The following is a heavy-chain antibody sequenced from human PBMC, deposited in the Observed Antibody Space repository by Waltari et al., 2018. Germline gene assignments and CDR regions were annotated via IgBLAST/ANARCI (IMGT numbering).Heavy chain of an antibody. J-gene: IGHJ3*02. D-gene: IGHD5-18*01. CDR1: GGSFSGYY. V-gene: IGHV4-34*01. Sequence: QVQLQQWGAGLLKPSETLSLTCAVYGGSFSGYYWSWIRQPPGKGLEWIGEINHSGSTNYNPSLKSRVTISVDTSKNQFSLKLSSVTAADTAVYYCARGGYSYGYRDDAFDIWGQGTMVTVSS. CDR2: INHSGST. CDR3: ARGGYSYGYRDDAFDI.